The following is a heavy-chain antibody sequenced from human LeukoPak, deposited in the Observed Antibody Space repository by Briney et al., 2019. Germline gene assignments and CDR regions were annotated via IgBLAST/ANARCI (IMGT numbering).Heavy chain of an antibody. D-gene: IGHD1-26*01. CDR3: AKAGSRGWCSSGSHL. J-gene: IGHJ4*02. CDR2: ISGSGGST. V-gene: IGHV3-23*01. Sequence: PGGSLRPSCAASGFTFSNFAISSGRQAPGKGLEWVSTISGSGGSTFYADSVKGRFTISRDNSKNTLFLQMNSLRAEDTSIYYCAKAGSRGWCSSGSHLWGEGSLVTVSS. CDR1: GFTFSNFA.